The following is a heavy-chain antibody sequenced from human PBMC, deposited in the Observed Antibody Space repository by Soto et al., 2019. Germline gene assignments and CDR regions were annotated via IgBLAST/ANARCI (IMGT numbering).Heavy chain of an antibody. CDR1: GGTFSSYA. D-gene: IGHD3-22*01. V-gene: IGHV1-69*01. CDR2: IIPIFGTA. J-gene: IGHJ4*02. Sequence: VKVSCKASGGTFSSYAISWVRQAPGQGLEWMGGIIPIFGTANYAQKFQGRVTITADESTSTAYMELSNLRSEDTAVYYCARDTFYYDSSGYYGDTLRYFDYWGQGTLVTVSS. CDR3: ARDTFYYDSSGYYGDTLRYFDY.